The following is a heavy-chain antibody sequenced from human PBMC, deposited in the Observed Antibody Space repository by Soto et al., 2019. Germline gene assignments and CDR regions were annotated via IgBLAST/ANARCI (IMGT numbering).Heavy chain of an antibody. CDR1: GYTSTSYY. CDR2: INPSGGST. J-gene: IGHJ6*02. D-gene: IGHD3-22*01. V-gene: IGHV1-46*01. CDR3: ARERYYYDSSGYLGVYYYYGMDV. Sequence: ASVKVSCKASGYTSTSYYMHWVRQAPGQGLEWMGIINPSGGSTSYAQKFQGRVTMTRDTSTSTVYMELSSLRSEDTAVYYCARERYYYDSSGYLGVYYYYGMDVWGQGTTVTVSS.